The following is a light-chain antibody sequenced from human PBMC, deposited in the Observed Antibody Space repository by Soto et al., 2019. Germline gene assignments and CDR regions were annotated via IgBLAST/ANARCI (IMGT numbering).Light chain of an antibody. CDR3: HHYGSSPREVT. V-gene: IGKV3-20*01. CDR1: QSVSSSH. J-gene: IGKJ2*01. Sequence: EIVLTQSADTLSLSPGERATLSCRASQSVSSSHLAWYQQRLGQAPRLLIYRASSRATGIPDRFSGSGSGTDFTLTISRLEPEDSAVYYCHHYGSSPREVTFGQGTKLEI. CDR2: RAS.